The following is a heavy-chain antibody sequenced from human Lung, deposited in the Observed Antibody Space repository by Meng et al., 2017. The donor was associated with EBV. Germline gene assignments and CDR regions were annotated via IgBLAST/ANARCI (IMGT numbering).Heavy chain of an antibody. D-gene: IGHD6-19*01. CDR1: GGSVSSGGYY. J-gene: IGHJ4*02. V-gene: IGHV4-31*03. CDR2: IYYSGST. CDR3: ARVSSGWDYFDY. Sequence: QVQAHGAGPGLVNPSPTLSLTCTVSGGSVSSGGYYWTWIPQHPGKGLEWFGHIYYSGSTFYNPSLKRRVIISIDTSKNQFSLNLRSVTAADTAVYYCARVSSGWDYFDYWGQGTLVTVSS.